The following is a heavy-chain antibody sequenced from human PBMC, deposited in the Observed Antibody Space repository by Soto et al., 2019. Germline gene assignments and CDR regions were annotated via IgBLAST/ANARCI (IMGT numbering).Heavy chain of an antibody. CDR2: INHSGST. Sequence: SSETLSLTCAVYGVSFSGYDWSWIRQPPGKGLEWIGEINHSGSTNYNPSLKSRVTISVDTSKNQFSLKLSSVTASETAVYYCARAGSWNLDSWGQGTPVTVSS. J-gene: IGHJ4*02. D-gene: IGHD1-1*01. CDR3: ARAGSWNLDS. CDR1: GVSFSGYD. V-gene: IGHV4-34*01.